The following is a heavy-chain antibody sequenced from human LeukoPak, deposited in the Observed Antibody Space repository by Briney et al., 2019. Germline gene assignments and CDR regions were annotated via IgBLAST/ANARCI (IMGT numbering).Heavy chain of an antibody. CDR2: IRFDGSDE. Sequence: PGGSLRVSCAASGFSFSRYGMHWVRRAPGKGLEWVAFIRFDGSDEYYADSVKGRFTISRDNSKNTLYLQMNSLRAEDTAVYFCANGAVPGSSGHYPNNWFDPWGQGTLVTVSS. V-gene: IGHV3-30*02. J-gene: IGHJ5*02. D-gene: IGHD3-22*01. CDR3: ANGAVPGSSGHYPNNWFDP. CDR1: GFSFSRYG.